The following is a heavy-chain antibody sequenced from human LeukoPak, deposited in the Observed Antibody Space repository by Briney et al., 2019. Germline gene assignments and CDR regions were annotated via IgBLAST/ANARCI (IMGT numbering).Heavy chain of an antibody. CDR3: ARAKGYYDILAGYYIPIYYFDY. CDR1: GFTFSSYE. J-gene: IGHJ4*02. D-gene: IGHD3-9*01. CDR2: ISSSGSTI. V-gene: IGHV3-48*03. Sequence: PGGSLRLSCAASGFTFSSYEMNWVRQAPGRGLEWVSYISSSGSTIYYADSVKGRFTISRDNAKNSLYLQMNSLRAEDTAVYYCARAKGYYDILAGYYIPIYYFDYWGQGTLVTVSS.